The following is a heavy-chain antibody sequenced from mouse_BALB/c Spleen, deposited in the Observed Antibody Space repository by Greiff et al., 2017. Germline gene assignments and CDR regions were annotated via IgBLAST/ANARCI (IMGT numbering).Heavy chain of an antibody. V-gene: IGHV1S81*02. D-gene: IGHD1-1*01. J-gene: IGHJ4*01. CDR3: TRGKYYGSSYGYAMDY. CDR1: GYTFTSYY. Sequence: QVQLQQSGAELVKPGASVKLSCKASGYTFTSYYMYWVKQRPGQGLEWIGEINPSNGGTNFNEKFKSKATLTVDKSSSTAYMQLSSLTSEDSAVYYWTRGKYYGSSYGYAMDYWGQGTSVTVSS. CDR2: INPSNGGT.